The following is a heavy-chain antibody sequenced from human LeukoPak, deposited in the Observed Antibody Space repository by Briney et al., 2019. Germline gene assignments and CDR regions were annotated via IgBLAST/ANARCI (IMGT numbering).Heavy chain of an antibody. CDR3: ARFTPQGYGWGGYNRFDP. J-gene: IGHJ5*02. CDR1: GYTFTSYA. V-gene: IGHV7-4-1*02. Sequence: ASVKVSCKASGYTFTSYAMNWVRQAPGQGLEWMGWINTNTGNPTYAQGFTGRFVFSLDTSVSTAYLQISSLKAEDTAVYYCARFTPQGYGWGGYNRFDPWGQGTLVTVSS. D-gene: IGHD3-16*01. CDR2: INTNTGNP.